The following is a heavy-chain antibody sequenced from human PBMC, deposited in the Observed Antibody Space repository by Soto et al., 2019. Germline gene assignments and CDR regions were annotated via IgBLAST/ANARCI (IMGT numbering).Heavy chain of an antibody. J-gene: IGHJ4*02. V-gene: IGHV4-30-2*01. CDR2: IYHSGST. CDR3: ARGERQHQRDY. D-gene: IGHD6-25*01. CDR1: GGSISSGGYS. Sequence: SETLSLTCAVSGGSISSGGYSWSWIRQPPGKGLEWIGYIYHSGSTYYNPSLKSRVTISVDTSKNQFSLKLSSVTDADTAVYYCARGERQHQRDYWGQGTLVPVSS.